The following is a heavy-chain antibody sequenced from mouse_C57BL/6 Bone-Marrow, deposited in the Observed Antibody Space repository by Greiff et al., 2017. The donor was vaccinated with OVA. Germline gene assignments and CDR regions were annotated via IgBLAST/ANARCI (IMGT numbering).Heavy chain of an antibody. CDR1: GFTFSDAW. Sequence: EVQGVESGGGLVQPGGSMKLSCAASGFTFSDAWMDWVRQSPEKGLEWVAEIRNKANNHATYYAESVKGRFTISRDDSKSSVYLQMNSLRAEDTGIYYCTRDGSSYDWYFDVWGTGTTVTVSS. J-gene: IGHJ1*03. V-gene: IGHV6-6*01. D-gene: IGHD1-1*01. CDR3: TRDGSSYDWYFDV. CDR2: IRNKANNHAT.